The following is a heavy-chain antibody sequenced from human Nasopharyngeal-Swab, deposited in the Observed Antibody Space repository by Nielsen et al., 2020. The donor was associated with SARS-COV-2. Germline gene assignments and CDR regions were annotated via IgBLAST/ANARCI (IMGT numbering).Heavy chain of an antibody. CDR2: IQQDGDIT. D-gene: IGHD7-27*01. Sequence: GESLKISCVVSQFAFGNYWMTWVRQAPGKGLEWVANIQQDGDITYYLESVKGRFTISRDNAKNSLYLQMNSLRAEDTAVYFCARDPPSTGDYYFDHWGQGTLVTVSS. V-gene: IGHV3-7*01. CDR3: ARDPPSTGDYYFDH. J-gene: IGHJ4*02. CDR1: QFAFGNYW.